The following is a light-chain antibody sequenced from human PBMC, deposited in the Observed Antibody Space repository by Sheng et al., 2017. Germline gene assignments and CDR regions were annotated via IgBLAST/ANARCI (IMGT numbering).Light chain of an antibody. J-gene: IGKJ2*01. CDR2: KAS. Sequence: IQMTQSPSTLSASVGDRVTITCRASQSISSWLAWYQQKPGRAPQLLIYKASNLEGGVPSRFSGSGSGTDFTLTISSLQPDDFATYYCQQYSGYSYTFGQGTKLEIK. CDR3: QQYSGYSYT. CDR1: QSISSW. V-gene: IGKV1-5*03.